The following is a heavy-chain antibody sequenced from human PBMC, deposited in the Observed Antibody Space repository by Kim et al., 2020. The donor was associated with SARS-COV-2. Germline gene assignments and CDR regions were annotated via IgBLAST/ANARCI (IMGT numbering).Heavy chain of an antibody. J-gene: IGHJ4*02. D-gene: IGHD5-12*01. V-gene: IGHV1-2*06. CDR3: ARGGEWLRLQLDY. Sequence: ASVKVSCKASGYTFTGYYMHWVRQAPGQGLEWMGRINPNSGGTNYAQKFQGRVTMTRDTSISTAYMELSRLRSDDTAVYYCARGGEWLRLQLDYWGQGTLVTVSS. CDR1: GYTFTGYY. CDR2: INPNSGGT.